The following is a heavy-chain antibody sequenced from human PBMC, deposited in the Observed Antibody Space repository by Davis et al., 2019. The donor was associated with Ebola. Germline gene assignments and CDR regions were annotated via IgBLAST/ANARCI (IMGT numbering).Heavy chain of an antibody. D-gene: IGHD1-26*01. CDR3: AREAYPQLLVGATLPYFFDY. CDR2: FDPEDGET. V-gene: IGHV1-24*01. J-gene: IGHJ4*02. CDR1: GYTLTELS. Sequence: AASVKVSCKVSGYTLTELSMHWVRQAPGKGLEWMGGFDPEDGETIYAQKFQGRVTMTEDTSTDTAYMELSSLRSEDTAVYYCAREAYPQLLVGATLPYFFDYWGQGILVTVSS.